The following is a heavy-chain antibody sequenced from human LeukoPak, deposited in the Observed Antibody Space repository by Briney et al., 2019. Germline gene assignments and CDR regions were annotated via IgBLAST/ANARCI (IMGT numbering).Heavy chain of an antibody. D-gene: IGHD2-2*02. CDR2: ISGSGGST. CDR3: AKGSSTSCYTSFDY. V-gene: IGHV3-23*01. J-gene: IGHJ4*02. CDR1: GFTFSSYW. Sequence: GGSLRLSCAASGFTFSSYWMHWVRQAPGKGLEWVSAISGSGGSTYYADSVKGRFTISRDNSKNTLYLQMNSLRAEDTAVYYCAKGSSTSCYTSFDYWGQGTLVTVSS.